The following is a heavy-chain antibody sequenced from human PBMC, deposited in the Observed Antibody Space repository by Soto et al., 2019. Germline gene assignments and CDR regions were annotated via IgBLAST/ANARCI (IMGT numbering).Heavy chain of an antibody. CDR3: ASVNILTGYYIDQ. J-gene: IGHJ4*02. D-gene: IGHD3-9*01. CDR2: FYYSGGT. CDR1: GGSISSSSYF. V-gene: IGHV4-39*01. Sequence: SETLSLTCTVSGGSISSSSYFWGWIRQPPGKGLEWIGSFYYSGGTYCNPSLKSRVTISVDTSKNQFSLKLSSVTAADTAVYYWASVNILTGYYIDQWGKGNLVTVDS.